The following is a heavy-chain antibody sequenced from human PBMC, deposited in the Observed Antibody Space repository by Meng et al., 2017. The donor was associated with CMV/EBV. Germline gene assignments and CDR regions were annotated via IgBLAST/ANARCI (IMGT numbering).Heavy chain of an antibody. V-gene: IGHV2-5*02. J-gene: IGHJ4*02. D-gene: IGHD5-24*01. CDR3: ARWPAEY. CDR1: GFSLSTTGVS. CDR2: IYWDDDK. Sequence: QITLKDSGPTLVEPTQTLTLPCTFSGFSLSTTGVSVAWIRQSPGKAPEWLALIYWDDDKRYSPSLKSRLTITKDTSKIHVIITVTNMYPVDTSTYYCARWPAEYSVLGTLVTVSS.